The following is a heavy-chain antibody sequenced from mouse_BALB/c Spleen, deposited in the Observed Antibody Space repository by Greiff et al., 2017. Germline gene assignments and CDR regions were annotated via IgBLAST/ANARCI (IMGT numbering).Heavy chain of an antibody. Sequence: DVQLQESGGDLVKPGGSLKLSCAASGFTFSSYGMSWVRQTPDKRLEWVATISSGGSYTYYPDSVKGRFTISRDNAKNTLYLQMSSLKSEDTAMYYCARRDTGWYFDVWGAGTTVTVSS. CDR2: ISSGGSYT. CDR1: GFTFSSYG. J-gene: IGHJ1*01. CDR3: ARRDTGWYFDV. V-gene: IGHV5-6*01. D-gene: IGHD1-1*01.